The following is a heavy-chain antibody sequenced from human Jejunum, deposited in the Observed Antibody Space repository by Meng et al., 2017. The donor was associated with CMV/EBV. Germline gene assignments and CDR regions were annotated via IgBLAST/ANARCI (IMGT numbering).Heavy chain of an antibody. D-gene: IGHD3-16*01. V-gene: IGHV3-43*01. Sequence: AAGVDFEDYTMHWVRQAPGKSLGWVSLISWDGGDTLYADSVRGRFTISRDNSKNSLYLHMSSLRADDTAFYYCATIGGLQAFDFWGQGTMVTVSS. CDR1: GVDFEDYT. CDR3: ATIGGLQAFDF. CDR2: ISWDGGDT. J-gene: IGHJ3*01.